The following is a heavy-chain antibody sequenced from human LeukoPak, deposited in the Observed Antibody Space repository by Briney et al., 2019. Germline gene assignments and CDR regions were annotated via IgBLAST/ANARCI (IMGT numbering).Heavy chain of an antibody. D-gene: IGHD7-27*01. CDR1: VYTFTGYY. CDR3: AVGLLTGDAFDI. CDR2: INPNSGGT. Sequence: ASVKVSCKASVYTFTGYYMHWVRQAPGQGLEWMGWINPNSGGTNYAQNFRGRVTMTRDTSISTAYMELSRLRSDDTAVYYCAVGLLTGDAFDIWGQGTMVTVSS. V-gene: IGHV1-2*02. J-gene: IGHJ3*02.